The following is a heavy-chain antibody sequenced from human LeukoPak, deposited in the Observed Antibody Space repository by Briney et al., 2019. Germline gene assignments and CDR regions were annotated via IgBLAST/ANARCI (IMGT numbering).Heavy chain of an antibody. CDR2: IYPGDSDT. D-gene: IGHD3-10*01. V-gene: IGHV5-51*01. J-gene: IGHJ4*02. CDR1: GYTFTSYW. Sequence: RGESLKISCKVSGYTFTSYWIAWVRQMPGKGLEWMGIIYPGDSDTSYSPSFQGQVIISADKSISTAFLQWNSLKASDTAMYYCARLLGFGELSPFDYWGQGTLVTVSS. CDR3: ARLLGFGELSPFDY.